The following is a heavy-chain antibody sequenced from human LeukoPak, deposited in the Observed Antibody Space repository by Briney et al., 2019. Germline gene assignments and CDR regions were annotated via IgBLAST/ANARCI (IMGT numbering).Heavy chain of an antibody. D-gene: IGHD6-13*01. CDR2: IYTSGST. Sequence: PSETLSLTCTVSGGSISSYYWSWIRQPAGKGLEWIGRIYTSGSTNYNPSLKSRVTMSVDTSKNQFSLKLSSVTAADTAVYYCARLSSRFSPYGKDVRGQGTKVNVSS. CDR1: GGSISSYY. V-gene: IGHV4-4*07. CDR3: ARLSSRFSPYGKDV. J-gene: IGHJ6*02.